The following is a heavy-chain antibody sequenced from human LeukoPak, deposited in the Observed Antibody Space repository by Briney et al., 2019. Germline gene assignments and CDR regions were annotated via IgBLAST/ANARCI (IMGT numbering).Heavy chain of an antibody. CDR3: ARADCSSTSCHTDAFDI. CDR2: IYHSGST. J-gene: IGHJ3*02. CDR1: GGSISSGGYS. Sequence: SETLSLTCAVSGGSISSGGYSWSWIRQPPGKGLEWIGYIYHSGSTYYNPSLKSRVTISVDRSKNQFSLKLSSVTAADTAVYYCARADCSSTSCHTDAFDIWGQGTMVTVSS. D-gene: IGHD2-2*01. V-gene: IGHV4-30-2*01.